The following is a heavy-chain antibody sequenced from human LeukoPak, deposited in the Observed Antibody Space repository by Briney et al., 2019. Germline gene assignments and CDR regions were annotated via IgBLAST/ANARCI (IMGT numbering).Heavy chain of an antibody. J-gene: IGHJ5*02. CDR2: IRSKAYGGTT. Sequence: GRSLRLSCRTSGFTFGDSAMSWVRQAPGKGLEWVGFIRSKAYGGTTEYAASVKGRFSISRDDSKSIAYLQMNSLRTDDTAVYYCSGEAYGPAHWFDPWGQGTLVTVSS. CDR3: SGEAYGPAHWFDP. V-gene: IGHV3-49*04. CDR1: GFTFGDSA. D-gene: IGHD3-10*01.